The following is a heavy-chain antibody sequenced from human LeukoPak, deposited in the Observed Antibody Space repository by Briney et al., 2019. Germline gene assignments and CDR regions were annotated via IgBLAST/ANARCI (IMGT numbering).Heavy chain of an antibody. V-gene: IGHV3-23*01. J-gene: IGHJ4*02. CDR3: AKAHVPTMIRGVVSSD. D-gene: IGHD3-10*01. Sequence: GGALRLSCATSGFTFSRYAMIWVRQAPGKAREGVSIISPSGGVTFYSDSVSGRFTISRDYYKDTLFLQMNSLRAEDTALYYCAKAHVPTMIRGVVSSDWGQGTLVTVSS. CDR1: GFTFSRYA. CDR2: ISPSGGVT.